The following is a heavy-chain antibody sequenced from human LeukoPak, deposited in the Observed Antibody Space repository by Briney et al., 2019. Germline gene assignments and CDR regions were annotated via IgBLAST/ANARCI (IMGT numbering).Heavy chain of an antibody. CDR2: INADDGNT. CDR1: GYIFTTYA. Sequence: ASVKVSCKTSGYIFTTYAIHWVRQAPGRGLEWMGLINADDGNTRYSQRFQGRVTITRDTSANTAYMELSSLRFEDTAVYYCARDVLWEPGVVDYWGQGTLVTVSS. J-gene: IGHJ4*02. V-gene: IGHV1-3*01. D-gene: IGHD1-26*01. CDR3: ARDVLWEPGVVDY.